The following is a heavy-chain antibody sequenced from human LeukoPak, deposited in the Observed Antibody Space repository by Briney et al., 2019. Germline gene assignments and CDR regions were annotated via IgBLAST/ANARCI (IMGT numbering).Heavy chain of an antibody. Sequence: SETLSLTCAVSGGPMSGDSLAESNYYWVWIRQPPGKGLDWIGSVYFTGHTYYTPSLKSRVTISADTSKNQFSLKLSSVTAADTAVYYCARGRRSSWSNWFDPWGQGTLVTVSS. CDR3: ARGRRSSWSNWFDP. D-gene: IGHD6-13*01. CDR1: GGPMSGDSLAESNYY. V-gene: IGHV4-39*07. J-gene: IGHJ5*02. CDR2: VYFTGHT.